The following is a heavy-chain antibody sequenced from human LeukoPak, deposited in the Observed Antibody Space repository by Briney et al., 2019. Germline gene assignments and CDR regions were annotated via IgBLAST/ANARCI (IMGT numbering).Heavy chain of an antibody. CDR1: GGTFSSYA. CDR2: IIPIFGTA. CDR3: ARETRVYSSSWHNWFDP. V-gene: IGHV1-69*06. Sequence: GASVKVSCKASGGTFSSYAISWVRQAPGQGLEWMGGIIPIFGTANYAQKFQGRVTITADKSTSTAYMELSSLRSEDTAVYYCARETRVYSSSWHNWFDPWGQGTLVTVSS. D-gene: IGHD6-13*01. J-gene: IGHJ5*02.